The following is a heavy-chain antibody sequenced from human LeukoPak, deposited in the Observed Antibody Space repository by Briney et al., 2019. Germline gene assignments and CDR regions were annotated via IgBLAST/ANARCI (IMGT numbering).Heavy chain of an antibody. CDR2: IYTSGST. D-gene: IGHD4-17*01. CDR1: GGSISSGSYY. V-gene: IGHV4-61*02. Sequence: TASQTLSLTCTVSGGSISSGSYYWSWIRQPAGKGLEWIGRIYTSGSTNYNPSLKSRVTISVDTSKNQFSLKLSSVTAADMAVYYCARGQWLTTVIIDYWGQGTLVTVSS. J-gene: IGHJ4*02. CDR3: ARGQWLTTVIIDY.